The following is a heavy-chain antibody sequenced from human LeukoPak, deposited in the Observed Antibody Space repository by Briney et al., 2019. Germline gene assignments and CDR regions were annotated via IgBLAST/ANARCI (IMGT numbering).Heavy chain of an antibody. CDR2: MNPNSGNT. CDR1: GYTFTSYD. CDR3: ARAYSGSYRRWFDP. Sequence: GASVKVSCKASGYTFTSYDINCVRQATGQGLEGMGWMNPNSGNTGYAQKFQGRVTMTRNTSISTAYMDLSSLRSEDTAVYYCARAYSGSYRRWFDPWGQGTLVTVSS. D-gene: IGHD1-26*01. J-gene: IGHJ5*02. V-gene: IGHV1-8*01.